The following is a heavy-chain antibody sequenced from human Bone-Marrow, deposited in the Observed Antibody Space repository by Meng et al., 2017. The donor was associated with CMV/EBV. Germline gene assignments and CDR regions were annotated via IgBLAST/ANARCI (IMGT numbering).Heavy chain of an antibody. J-gene: IGHJ6*02. CDR3: ARVYCSSTSCYKRPYGMDV. D-gene: IGHD2-2*02. CDR2: IVSDGIST. Sequence: GGSLRLSCAASGFTFSSYWMHWVRQAPGKGLVWVSRIVSDGISTTYADSVKGRFTISRDNAKKTLYLQMNSLRAEDTAVYYCARVYCSSTSCYKRPYGMDVWGQGTTVAASS. CDR1: GFTFSSYW. V-gene: IGHV3-74*01.